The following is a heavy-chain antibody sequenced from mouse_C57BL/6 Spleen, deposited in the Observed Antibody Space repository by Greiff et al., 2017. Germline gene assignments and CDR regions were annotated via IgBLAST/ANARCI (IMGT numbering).Heavy chain of an antibody. V-gene: IGHV5-16*01. Sequence: DVKLVESEGGLVQPGSSMKLSCTASGFTFSDYYMAWVRQVPEKGLEWVANINYDGSSTYYLDSLKSRFIISRDNAKNILYLQMSSLKSEDTATXYCARVGGPYFDYWGQGTTLTVAS. J-gene: IGHJ2*01. CDR2: INYDGSST. D-gene: IGHD1-1*02. CDR3: ARVGGPYFDY. CDR1: GFTFSDYY.